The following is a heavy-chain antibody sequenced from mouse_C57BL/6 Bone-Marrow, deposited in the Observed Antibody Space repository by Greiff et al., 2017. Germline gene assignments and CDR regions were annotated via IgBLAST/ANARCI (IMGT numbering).Heavy chain of an antibody. D-gene: IGHD1-1*01. Sequence: EVQLQQSGGGLVQPGGSMKLSCAASGFTFSDAWMDWVRQSPAKGLEWVAEIRNKANNHATYYAESVKGKFTISRDDSKSSVYLQMNSLRAEDDGIYYCKTTVVATRYFDVWGTGTTVTVSS. CDR3: KTTVVATRYFDV. CDR1: GFTFSDAW. V-gene: IGHV6-6*01. CDR2: IRNKANNHAT. J-gene: IGHJ1*03.